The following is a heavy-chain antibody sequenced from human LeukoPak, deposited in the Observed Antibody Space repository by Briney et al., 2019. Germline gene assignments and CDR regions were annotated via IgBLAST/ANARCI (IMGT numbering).Heavy chain of an antibody. CDR2: IYTSGST. CDR3: AREYSSSSIYYYYYMDV. V-gene: IGHV4-61*02. J-gene: IGHJ6*03. CDR1: GGSISSGSYY. Sequence: SETLSLTCTVSGGSISSGSYYWSWIRQPARKGLEWIGRIYTSGSTNYNPSLKSRVTISVDTSKNQFSLKLSSVTAADTAVYYCAREYSSSSIYYYYYMDVWGKGTTVTVSS. D-gene: IGHD6-6*01.